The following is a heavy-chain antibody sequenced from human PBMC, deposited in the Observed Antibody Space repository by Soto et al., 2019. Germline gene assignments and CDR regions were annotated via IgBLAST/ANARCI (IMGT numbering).Heavy chain of an antibody. CDR2: IIPIFGTA. D-gene: IGHD3-16*01. CDR1: GGTFSSYA. Sequence: QVQLVQSGAEVKKPGSSVKVSCKASGGTFSSYAISWVRQAPGQGLEWMGGIIPIFGTADYGQKFQGRVTITAGGFTRTGYMEVSSLRSEDTAVYFCACHLGGNHYYYGMDVWGQGTTVTVSS. V-gene: IGHV1-69*12. CDR3: ACHLGGNHYYYGMDV. J-gene: IGHJ6*02.